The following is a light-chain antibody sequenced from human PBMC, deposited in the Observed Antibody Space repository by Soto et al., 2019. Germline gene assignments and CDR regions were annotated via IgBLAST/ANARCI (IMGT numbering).Light chain of an antibody. V-gene: IGKV3-20*01. CDR3: QKYGSSRT. CDR1: QSVSSSY. J-gene: IGKJ1*01. CDR2: GAS. Sequence: EIVLTQSPGTLSLSPGERATLSCRAGQSVSSSYLAWYQQKPGQAPRLLIYGASSRATGIPDRFSGSGSGTDFTLTISRLEPEDFAVYYCQKYGSSRTFGQGTKVEIK.